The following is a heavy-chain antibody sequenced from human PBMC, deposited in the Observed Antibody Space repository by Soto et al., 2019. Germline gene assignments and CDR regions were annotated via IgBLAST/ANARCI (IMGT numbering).Heavy chain of an antibody. J-gene: IGHJ6*02. CDR3: TTVDCSGGSCYPYYYGMDV. D-gene: IGHD2-15*01. CDR2: LKSKTDGGTT. Sequence: EVQLVESGGGLVKPGGSLRLSCAASGFTFSNAWMNWVRPAPGKGLEWVGRLKSKTDGGTTDYAAPVKGRFTISRDDSKNTLYLQMNSLKTEDTAVYYWTTVDCSGGSCYPYYYGMDVWGQGTTVTVSS. V-gene: IGHV3-15*07. CDR1: GFTFSNAW.